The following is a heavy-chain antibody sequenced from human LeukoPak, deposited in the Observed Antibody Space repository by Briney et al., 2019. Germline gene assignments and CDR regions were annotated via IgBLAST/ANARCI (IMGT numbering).Heavy chain of an antibody. CDR1: GFTVSSNY. CDR3: ATGGRYCSGGSRSDDAFDI. J-gene: IGHJ3*02. D-gene: IGHD2-15*01. CDR2: IYSGGST. Sequence: GGSLRLSCAASGFTVSSNYMSRVRQAPGKGLEWVSVIYSGGSTYYADSVKGRFTISRDNSKNTLYLQMNSLRAEDTAVYYCATGGRYCSGGSRSDDAFDIWGQGTMVTVSS. V-gene: IGHV3-53*01.